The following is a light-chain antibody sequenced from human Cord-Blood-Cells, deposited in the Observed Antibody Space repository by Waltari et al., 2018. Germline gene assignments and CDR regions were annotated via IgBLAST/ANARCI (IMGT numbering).Light chain of an antibody. V-gene: IGLV2-23*02. CDR3: CSYAGSVV. J-gene: IGLJ2*01. Sequence: QSALTQPASVSGSPGQSITISCTGTSSDVGSYNLVSWYQQHPGKAPKLMFYEVSKRPSGFSNRFSGSKSGNTASLTISGLQAEDEADYYCCSYAGSVVFGGGTKLTVL. CDR2: EVS. CDR1: SSDVGSYNL.